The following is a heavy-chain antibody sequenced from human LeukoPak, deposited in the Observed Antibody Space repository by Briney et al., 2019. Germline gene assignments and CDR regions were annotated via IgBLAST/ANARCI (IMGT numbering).Heavy chain of an antibody. J-gene: IGHJ4*02. CDR1: GFTFSGYA. Sequence: GGSLRLSCAASGFTFSGYAMRWVRQAPGKGLEWVSAISGSGGSRYYADSVKGRFTISRDNSKNTLYLQMNSLRAEDTAVYYCAKRDISGSYYCVYFDYWGQGTLVTVSS. V-gene: IGHV3-23*01. CDR2: ISGSGGSR. D-gene: IGHD1-26*01. CDR3: AKRDISGSYYCVYFDY.